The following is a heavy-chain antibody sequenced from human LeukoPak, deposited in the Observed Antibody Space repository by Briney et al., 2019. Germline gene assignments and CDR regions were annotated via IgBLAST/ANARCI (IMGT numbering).Heavy chain of an antibody. CDR3: ASNLLWFGELSPYYFDY. CDR1: GFTFSSYW. CDR2: IKQDGSEK. Sequence: GGSLRHSCAASGFTFSSYWMSWVRQAPGKGLEWVANIKQDGSEKYYVDSVKGRFTISRDNAKNSLYLQMNSLRAEDTAVYYCASNLLWFGELSPYYFDYWGQGTLVTVSS. V-gene: IGHV3-7*01. J-gene: IGHJ4*02. D-gene: IGHD3-10*01.